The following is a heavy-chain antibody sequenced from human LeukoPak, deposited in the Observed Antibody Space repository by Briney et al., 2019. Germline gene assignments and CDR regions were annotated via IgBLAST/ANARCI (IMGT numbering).Heavy chain of an antibody. Sequence: SETLSLTCGVSGGSLSSYYWSWIRQPAGKGLEWIGRIYTSGSTKYNPSLKSRVSMSVDTSQNQCSLKLTSVSAADTATYYYAGGGSSSWYRRGEYSSWGQGTLVTVSS. CDR2: IYTSGST. CDR1: GGSLSSYY. V-gene: IGHV4-4*07. D-gene: IGHD6-13*01. CDR3: AGGGSSSWYRRGEYSS. J-gene: IGHJ5*02.